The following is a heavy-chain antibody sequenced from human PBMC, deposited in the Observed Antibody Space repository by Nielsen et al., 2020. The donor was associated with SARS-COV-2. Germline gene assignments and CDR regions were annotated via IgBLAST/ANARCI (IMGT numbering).Heavy chain of an antibody. Sequence: ESLKISCAASGFTFSNAWMSWVRQAPGKGLEWVGRIKSKTDGGTTDYAAPVKGGFTISRDDSKNTLYLQMNSLKTEDTAVYYCTTTDTAMAYCFDYWGQGTLATVSS. J-gene: IGHJ4*02. CDR3: TTTDTAMAYCFDY. CDR2: IKSKTDGGTT. V-gene: IGHV3-15*01. D-gene: IGHD5-18*01. CDR1: GFTFSNAW.